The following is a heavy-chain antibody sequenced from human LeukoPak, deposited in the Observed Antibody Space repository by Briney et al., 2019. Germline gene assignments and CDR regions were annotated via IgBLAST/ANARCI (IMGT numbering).Heavy chain of an antibody. Sequence: GGSLRLSCAASGFTFSSYSMNWVRQAPGKGLEWVSAISGSGGSTYYADSVKGRFTISRDNSKNTLYLQMNSLRAEDTAVYYCAKDFLDMSFNFGVVITTISYMDVWGKGTTVTVSS. CDR3: AKDFLDMSFNFGVVITTISYMDV. V-gene: IGHV3-23*01. CDR1: GFTFSSYS. D-gene: IGHD3-3*01. J-gene: IGHJ6*03. CDR2: ISGSGGST.